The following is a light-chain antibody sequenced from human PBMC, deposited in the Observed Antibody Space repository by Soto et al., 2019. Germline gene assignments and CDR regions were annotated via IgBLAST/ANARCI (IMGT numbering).Light chain of an antibody. CDR3: QQSDSTPQT. Sequence: DIQMTQSPSSLSASVGDRVTISCRASQSISNYLNWYQQKPGTAPKLQIYAASSLQSGVPSRFSGSGSGTDFTLTISSLEIEDFATYFCQQSDSTPQTFGQGTKVEIK. CDR1: QSISNY. V-gene: IGKV1-39*01. CDR2: AAS. J-gene: IGKJ1*01.